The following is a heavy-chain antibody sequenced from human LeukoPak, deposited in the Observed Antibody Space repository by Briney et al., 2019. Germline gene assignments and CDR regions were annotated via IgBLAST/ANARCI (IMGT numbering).Heavy chain of an antibody. CDR3: ARGRAAGTFWLDY. J-gene: IGHJ4*02. CDR1: GYTFSSYC. Sequence: ASVNVSCKASGYTFSSYCISWVRQAPGQGLEWMGWISGNNGNTNYAQKVQGRVTMTTDTSTSTAYMELRSLRSDDTAVYYCARGRAAGTFWLDYWGQGTLVTVSS. CDR2: ISGNNGNT. V-gene: IGHV1-18*01. D-gene: IGHD6-13*01.